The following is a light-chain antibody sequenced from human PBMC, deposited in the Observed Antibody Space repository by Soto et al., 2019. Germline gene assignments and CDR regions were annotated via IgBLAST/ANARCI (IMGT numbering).Light chain of an antibody. CDR2: GNS. CDR3: QSYDSSLSGYV. Sequence: QSALTKPPSVPGAPGQRVTISCTGSSSNIGAGYDVHWYQQLPGTAPKLLIYGNSNRPSGAPDRFSGSKSGTSASLAITGLQAEDEADYYCQSYDSSLSGYVFGTGTKVTVL. V-gene: IGLV1-40*01. J-gene: IGLJ1*01. CDR1: SSNIGAGYD.